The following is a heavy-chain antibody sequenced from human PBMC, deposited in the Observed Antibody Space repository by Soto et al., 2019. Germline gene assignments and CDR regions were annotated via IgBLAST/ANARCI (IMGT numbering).Heavy chain of an antibody. CDR1: GGSISGYY. D-gene: IGHD1-26*01. V-gene: IGHV4-59*08. Sequence: QVQLQESGPGLVKPSETLSLTCIVSGGSISGYYWNWIRQPPGKELEWIGYIFYSGSTNYNPSLKSRVTISLDTSKKQFSLKLNSVTAADTAVYYCARARGGTYYAVDYWGQGTLVTVSS. CDR2: IFYSGST. J-gene: IGHJ4*02. CDR3: ARARGGTYYAVDY.